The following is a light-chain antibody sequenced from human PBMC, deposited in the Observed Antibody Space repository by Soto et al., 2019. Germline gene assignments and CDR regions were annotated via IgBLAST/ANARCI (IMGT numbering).Light chain of an antibody. V-gene: IGLV2-14*01. Sequence: QSVLTQPASASGSPGQSITISCTGTSSDVGGYNFVSWYQQHPGKAPKLMIFEVSNRPSGVSNRFSGSKSGNTASLTISGLQDEDEADFYCSSYTTSDTYVFGTGTKLTVL. CDR3: SSYTTSDTYV. CDR1: SSDVGGYNF. J-gene: IGLJ1*01. CDR2: EVS.